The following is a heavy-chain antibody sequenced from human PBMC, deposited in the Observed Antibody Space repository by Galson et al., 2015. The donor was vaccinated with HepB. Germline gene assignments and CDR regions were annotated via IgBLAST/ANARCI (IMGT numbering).Heavy chain of an antibody. CDR1: GYTLINFD. CDR3: ARGGGYSGYDYLDS. V-gene: IGHV1-18*01. Sequence: SVKVSCKAPGYTLINFDITWVRQVPGQGLEWAGWISVDNGNTNYAQKFQGRVTMTMDTSTSTAYMELRSLTSDDTAVYYCARGGGYSGYDYLDSWGQGTLVTVSS. CDR2: ISVDNGNT. J-gene: IGHJ4*02. D-gene: IGHD5-12*01.